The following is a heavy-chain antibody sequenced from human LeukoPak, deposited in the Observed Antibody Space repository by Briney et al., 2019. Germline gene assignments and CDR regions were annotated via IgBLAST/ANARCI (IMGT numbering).Heavy chain of an antibody. J-gene: IGHJ6*02. CDR2: INHSGST. CDR3: ARGLLFFYYYYGMDV. V-gene: IGHV4-34*01. D-gene: IGHD2-21*01. CDR1: GGSFSGYY. Sequence: PSETLSLTCAVYGGSFSGYYWSWIRQPPGKGLEWIGEINHSGSTNYNPSLKSRVTISVDTSKNQFSLKLSSVTAADTAVYYCARGLLFFYYYYGMDVWGQGTTVTVSS.